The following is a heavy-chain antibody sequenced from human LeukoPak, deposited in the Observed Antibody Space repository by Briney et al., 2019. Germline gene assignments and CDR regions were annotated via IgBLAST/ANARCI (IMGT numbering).Heavy chain of an antibody. CDR1: GGTFSSYA. D-gene: IGHD3-3*01. J-gene: IGHJ4*02. CDR2: IIPIFGTA. Sequence: WASVKVSCKATGGTFSSYAISWVRQAPGQGIEWMGWIIPIFGTANYAQKFQGRVTITADESTSTAYMELRSLRSDDTAVYYCARAPLALLAWLLYAVYWGQGTLVTVSS. V-gene: IGHV1-69*01. CDR3: ARAPLALLAWLLYAVY.